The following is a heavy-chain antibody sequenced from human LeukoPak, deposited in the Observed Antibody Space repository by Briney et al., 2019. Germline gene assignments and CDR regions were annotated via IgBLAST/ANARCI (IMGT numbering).Heavy chain of an antibody. CDR2: MNPNGGNT. Sequence: GASVKVSCKASGYTFTSYDINWVRQATGQALEWMGWMNPNGGNTGYAQKFQGRVTMTRNTSISTAYMELSSLRSEDTAVYYCARFTGTTSSDYYYYMDVWGKGTPVTVSS. D-gene: IGHD1-7*01. CDR3: ARFTGTTSSDYYYYMDV. CDR1: GYTFTSYD. J-gene: IGHJ6*03. V-gene: IGHV1-8*01.